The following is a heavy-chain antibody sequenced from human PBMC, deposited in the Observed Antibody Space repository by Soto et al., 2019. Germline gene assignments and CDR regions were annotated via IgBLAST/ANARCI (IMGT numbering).Heavy chain of an antibody. J-gene: IGHJ4*02. D-gene: IGHD6-13*01. CDR1: GFTFSSYS. CDR3: AREGRSSSWHPRGPSDY. CDR2: ISSSGSYI. V-gene: IGHV3-21*01. Sequence: PGGSLRLSCAASGFTFSSYSMNWVRQAPGKGLEWVSSISSSGSYIYYADSVKGRFTISRDNAKNSLYLQMNSLRAEDTAVYYCAREGRSSSWHPRGPSDYWGQGTLVTVSS.